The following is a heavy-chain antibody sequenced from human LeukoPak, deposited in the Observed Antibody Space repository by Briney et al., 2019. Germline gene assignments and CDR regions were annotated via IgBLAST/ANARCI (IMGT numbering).Heavy chain of an antibody. J-gene: IGHJ4*02. CDR2: ISSSGSTM. CDR3: ARAPKTVVVAAVYFDY. D-gene: IGHD2-15*01. V-gene: IGHV3-11*01. Sequence: PGGSLRLSCAASGFTFSDYYMSWIRQAPGKGLEWVSYISSSGSTMYYADSVKGRFTISRDNAKNSLYLQMNSLRAEDTAVYYCARAPKTVVVAAVYFDYWGQGTLVTVSS. CDR1: GFTFSDYY.